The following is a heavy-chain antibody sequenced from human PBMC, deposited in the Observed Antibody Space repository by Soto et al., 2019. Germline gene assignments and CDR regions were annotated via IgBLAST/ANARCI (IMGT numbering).Heavy chain of an antibody. V-gene: IGHV3-21*01. CDR1: GFTFSSYS. CDR3: AGDGGSWEIDY. Sequence: EVQLVESGGGLVKPGGSLRLSCAASGFTFSSYSMNWVRQAPGKGLEWVSSISSSSSYIYYPVSVKGRFTISRDYAQNSLYMQMNILRAENTAVYDCAGDGGSWEIDYRGQGTLVTVSS. J-gene: IGHJ4*02. CDR2: ISSSSSYI. D-gene: IGHD2-15*01.